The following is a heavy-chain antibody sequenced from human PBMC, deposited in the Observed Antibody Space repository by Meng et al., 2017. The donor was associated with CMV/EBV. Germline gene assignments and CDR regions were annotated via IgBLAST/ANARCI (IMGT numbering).Heavy chain of an antibody. V-gene: IGHV4-34*01. D-gene: IGHD3-22*01. Sequence: RLQQWGAGLLKPSETSSLTCAAYGGSFSGYYWSWIRQPPGKGLEWIGEINHSGSTNYNPSLKSRVTISVDTSKNQFSLKLSSVTAADTAVYYCARVWDSGWDYWGQGTLVTVSS. CDR3: ARVWDSGWDY. CDR2: INHSGST. J-gene: IGHJ4*02. CDR1: GGSFSGYY.